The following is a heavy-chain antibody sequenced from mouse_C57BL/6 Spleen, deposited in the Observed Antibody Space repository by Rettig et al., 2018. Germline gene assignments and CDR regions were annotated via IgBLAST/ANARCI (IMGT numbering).Heavy chain of an antibody. CDR3: VRDSNYEYFDV. CDR1: GFSFNTYA. CDR2: IRSKSNNYAT. Sequence: AASGFSFNTYAMNWVRQAPGKGLEWVARIRSKSNNYATYYADSVKDRFTISRDDSESMLYLQMNNLKTEDTAMYYCVRDSNYEYFDVWGTGTTVTVSS. J-gene: IGHJ1*03. D-gene: IGHD2-5*01. V-gene: IGHV10-1*01.